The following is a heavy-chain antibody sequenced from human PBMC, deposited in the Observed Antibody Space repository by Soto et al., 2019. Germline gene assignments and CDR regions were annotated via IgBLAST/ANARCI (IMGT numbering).Heavy chain of an antibody. CDR3: AKDTVAAFDY. CDR1: GFTFSSYG. D-gene: IGHD6-19*01. V-gene: IGHV3-30*18. CDR2: ISYDGSNK. J-gene: IGHJ4*02. Sequence: WLLRPSCAASGFTFSSYGMPWVRQAPGKGLEWVAVISYDGSNKYYADSVKGRFTISRDNSKNTLYLQMNSLRAEDTAVYYCAKDTVAAFDYWGQGTLVTVYS.